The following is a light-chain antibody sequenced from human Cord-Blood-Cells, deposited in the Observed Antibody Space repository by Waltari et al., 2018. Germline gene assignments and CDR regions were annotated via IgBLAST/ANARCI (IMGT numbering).Light chain of an antibody. CDR2: GAS. CDR1: QRVSSN. V-gene: IGKV3D-15*01. CDR3: QQYNNWPLT. Sequence: MTQSPATLSVSPGERATPSCRASQRVSSNLAWYQQKPGQAPRLLIYGASTRATGIPARFSGSGSGTEFTLTISSLQSEDFAVYYCQQYNNWPLTFGGGTKVEIK. J-gene: IGKJ4*01.